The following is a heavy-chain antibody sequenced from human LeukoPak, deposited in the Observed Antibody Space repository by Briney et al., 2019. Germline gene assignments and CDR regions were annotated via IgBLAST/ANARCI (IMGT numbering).Heavy chain of an antibody. CDR3: ARDLGWGGYCSGGSCRMLGGDAFDI. D-gene: IGHD2-15*01. CDR2: ISAYNGNT. J-gene: IGHJ3*02. Sequence: ASVKVSCKASGYTFTSYGISGVRQAPGQGLEWMGWISAYNGNTNYAQKLQGRVTMTTDTSTSTAYMELRSLRSDDTAVYYCARDLGWGGYCSGGSCRMLGGDAFDIWGQGTMVTVSS. V-gene: IGHV1-18*01. CDR1: GYTFTSYG.